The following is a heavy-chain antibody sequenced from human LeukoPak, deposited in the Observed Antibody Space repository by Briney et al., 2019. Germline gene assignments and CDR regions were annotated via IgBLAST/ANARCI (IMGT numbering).Heavy chain of an antibody. CDR1: GDSVSSGSHH. CDR2: IYHSGRI. Sequence: SETLSLTCTVSGDSVSSGSHHWIWIRQPAGKRLEWIGQIYHSGRINYNPSLKSRVTISVDTSNNQLSMKLTSVTVADTAVYYCARGGIDGGKDLPANYWGQGILVTVSS. D-gene: IGHD5-12*01. V-gene: IGHV4-61*01. J-gene: IGHJ4*02. CDR3: ARGGIDGGKDLPANY.